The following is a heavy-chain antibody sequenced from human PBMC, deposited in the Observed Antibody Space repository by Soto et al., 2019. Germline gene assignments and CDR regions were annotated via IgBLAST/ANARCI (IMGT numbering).Heavy chain of an antibody. CDR3: AKNQGVELVPLATVDWFDP. V-gene: IGHV3-23*01. D-gene: IGHD1-26*01. CDR2: ISGSGFKK. CDR1: GFIFENFG. Sequence: GGSLRLSCAASGFIFENFGMSWVRQAPGKGLEWISSISGSGFKKYYADSVKGRFTISRDNSKSTVYLELNNLSAEDTAVYHCAKNQGVELVPLATVDWFDPWGQGSVGTVSS. J-gene: IGHJ5*02.